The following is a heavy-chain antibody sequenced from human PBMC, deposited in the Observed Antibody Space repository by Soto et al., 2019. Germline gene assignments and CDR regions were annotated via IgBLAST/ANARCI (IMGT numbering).Heavy chain of an antibody. D-gene: IGHD3-9*01. Sequence: QVQLVESGGGLVKPGGSLRLSCAASGFTFSDYYMSWIRQAPGKGLEWVSYISSSGSTIYYADSVKSRFTISRDNAKNSLYLQMNSLRAEDTAVYYCASLRYFDWLLSFDIWGQGTMVTVSS. CDR3: ASLRYFDWLLSFDI. CDR1: GFTFSDYY. CDR2: ISSSGSTI. V-gene: IGHV3-11*01. J-gene: IGHJ3*02.